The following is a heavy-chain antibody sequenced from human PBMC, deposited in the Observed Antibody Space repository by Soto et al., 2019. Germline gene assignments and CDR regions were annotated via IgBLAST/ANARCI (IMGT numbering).Heavy chain of an antibody. CDR2: IYHSGST. CDR1: GGSISSNNW. D-gene: IGHD3-9*01. CDR3: ARHRIRYFDWTPLDY. Sequence: SETLSLTCAVSGGSISSNNWWSWVRQPPGKGLELIGEIYHSGSTNYNPSLKSRVSISVDTSKNQFSLKLSSVTAADTAVYYCARHRIRYFDWTPLDYWGQGTLVTVSS. V-gene: IGHV4-4*02. J-gene: IGHJ4*02.